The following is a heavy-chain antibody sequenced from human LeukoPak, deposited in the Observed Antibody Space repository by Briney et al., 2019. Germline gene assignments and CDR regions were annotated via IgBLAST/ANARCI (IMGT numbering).Heavy chain of an antibody. Sequence: PGGSLRLSCEASGFTFSNYEMNWVRQAPGKGLEWVSFISSSGILIYYADSVKGRFTISRDNGKNSLFLQMDSLRVEDTAVYYCAKVSGSGWHFDHWGQGTLVTVSS. CDR1: GFTFSNYE. V-gene: IGHV3-48*03. J-gene: IGHJ4*02. CDR3: AKVSGSGWHFDH. CDR2: ISSSGILI. D-gene: IGHD6-19*01.